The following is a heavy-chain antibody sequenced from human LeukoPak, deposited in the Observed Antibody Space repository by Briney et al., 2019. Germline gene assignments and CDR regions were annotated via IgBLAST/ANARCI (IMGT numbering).Heavy chain of an antibody. CDR2: INHSGST. CDR1: GGSVSSGSYY. D-gene: IGHD3-3*01. Sequence: SETLSLTCTVSGGSVSSGSYYWSWIRQPPGKGLEWIGEINHSGSTNYNPSLKSRVTISVDTSKNQFSLKLSSVTAADTAVYYCAQSPTYYDFWSGYYTGSKYFQHWGQGTLVTVSS. V-gene: IGHV4-39*07. CDR3: AQSPTYYDFWSGYYTGSKYFQH. J-gene: IGHJ1*01.